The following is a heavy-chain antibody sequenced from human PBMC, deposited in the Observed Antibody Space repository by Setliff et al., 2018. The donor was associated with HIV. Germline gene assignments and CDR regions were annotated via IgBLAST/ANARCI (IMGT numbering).Heavy chain of an antibody. V-gene: IGHV4-4*07. CDR3: ARDMGGGYCSGGSCYSKSHWFDP. CDR1: GGSISSYY. Sequence: PSETLSLTCTVSGGSISSYYWSWIRQPAGKGLGWIGRIYTSGSTNYNPSLKSRVTMSVDTSKNQFSLKLSSVTAADTAVYYCARDMGGGYCSGGSCYSKSHWFDPWGQGTLVTVSS. CDR2: IYTSGST. J-gene: IGHJ5*02. D-gene: IGHD2-15*01.